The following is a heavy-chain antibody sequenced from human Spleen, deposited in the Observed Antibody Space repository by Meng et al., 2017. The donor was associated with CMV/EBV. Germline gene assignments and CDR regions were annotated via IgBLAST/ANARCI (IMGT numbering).Heavy chain of an antibody. D-gene: IGHD5-24*01. CDR2: IIPIFGTS. J-gene: IGHJ4*02. CDR3: ARGVEMATMQLDH. CDR1: GGTFKSYS. Sequence: CKDSGGTFKSYSITWVRQAPGQGLEWMGGIIPIFGTSSYAQKFQGRLTITTDESRGTAYMELSSLRSEDTAVYYCARGVEMATMQLDHWGQGTLVTVSS. V-gene: IGHV1-69*05.